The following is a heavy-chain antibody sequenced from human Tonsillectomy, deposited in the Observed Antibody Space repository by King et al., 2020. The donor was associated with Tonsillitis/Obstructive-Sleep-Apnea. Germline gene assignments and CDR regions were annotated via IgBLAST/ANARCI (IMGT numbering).Heavy chain of an antibody. Sequence: VQLQQWGAGLLKPSETLSLTCAVYGGSFSDYYWSWIRQPPGKGLEWIGEINHRGSTNYNPSLKSRVTMSVDTSKNQFSLTLSSVIAADTAVYYCARMEISLYGSSSRDWFDPWGQGTLVTVSS. V-gene: IGHV4-34*01. D-gene: IGHD6-6*01. J-gene: IGHJ5*02. CDR3: ARMEISLYGSSSRDWFDP. CDR2: INHRGST. CDR1: GGSFSDYY.